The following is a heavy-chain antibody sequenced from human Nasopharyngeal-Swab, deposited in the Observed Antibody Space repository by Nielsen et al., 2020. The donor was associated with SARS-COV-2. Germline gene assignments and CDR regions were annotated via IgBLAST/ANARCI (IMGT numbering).Heavy chain of an antibody. D-gene: IGHD3-22*01. CDR2: IVGNGATT. V-gene: IGHV3-23*01. J-gene: IGHJ4*02. Sequence: GGSLRLSCAASGFTFSNFAMSWVRPAPGKGLEWVSVIVGNGATTYYTASVKGRFTISRDNYRNTLYLQMNSLRADDTAVYYCAKDGTIGYSHFDDWGQGTLVTVSS. CDR1: GFTFSNFA. CDR3: AKDGTIGYSHFDD.